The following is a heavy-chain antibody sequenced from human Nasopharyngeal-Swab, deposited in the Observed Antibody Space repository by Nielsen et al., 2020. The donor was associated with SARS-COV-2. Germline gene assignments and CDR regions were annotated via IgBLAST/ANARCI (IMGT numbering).Heavy chain of an antibody. D-gene: IGHD3-3*01. CDR3: ARDGLDYDFWSAYFMDV. V-gene: IGHV3-21*01. CDR1: GFTFNKYN. J-gene: IGHJ6*02. Sequence: GGSLRLSCAASGFTFNKYNFNWVRQAPGKGLEWVSSISSSSSDIYYADSVKGRFTISRDNTKNSLSLQMNSLRAEDTAVYYCARDGLDYDFWSAYFMDVWGQGTTVTVSS. CDR2: ISSSSSDI.